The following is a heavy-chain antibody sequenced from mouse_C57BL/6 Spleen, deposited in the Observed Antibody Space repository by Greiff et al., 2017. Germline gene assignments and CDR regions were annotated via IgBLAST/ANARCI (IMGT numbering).Heavy chain of an antibody. J-gene: IGHJ2*01. Sequence: QVQLQQPGAELVMPGASVKLSCKASGYTFTSYWMPWVKQRPGQGLEWIGEIDPSDSYTNYNQKFKGKSTLTVDKSSSTAYMQLSSLTSEDSAVYYCARDPYDYQVYFDYWGQGTTLTVSS. D-gene: IGHD2-4*01. CDR3: ARDPYDYQVYFDY. V-gene: IGHV1-69*01. CDR1: GYTFTSYW. CDR2: IDPSDSYT.